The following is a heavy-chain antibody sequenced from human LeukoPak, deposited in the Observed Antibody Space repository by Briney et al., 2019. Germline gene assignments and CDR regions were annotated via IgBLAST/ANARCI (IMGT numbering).Heavy chain of an antibody. CDR1: GFSLSSYA. CDR2: ISSSSSYI. V-gene: IGHV3-21*01. Sequence: GGSLRLSCAASGFSLSSYALTWVRQAPGKGLEWVLAISSSSSYIYYADSVKGRFTISRDNAKNSLYLQMNSLRAEDTAVYYCATMVRGVLYDYWGHGTLVTVSS. CDR3: ATMVRGVLYDY. J-gene: IGHJ4*01. D-gene: IGHD3-10*01.